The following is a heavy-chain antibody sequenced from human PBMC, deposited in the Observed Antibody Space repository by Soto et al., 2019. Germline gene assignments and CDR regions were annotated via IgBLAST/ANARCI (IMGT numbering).Heavy chain of an antibody. CDR1: GLTFSSYS. Sequence: LRLSCAASGLTFSSYSMNWVRQAPGKGLEWVSSISSSSSYIYYADSVKGRFTISRDNAKNSLYLQMNSLRAEDTAVYYCASSDCTNGVCYDGALDIWGQGTMVTVSS. J-gene: IGHJ3*02. CDR2: ISSSSSYI. CDR3: ASSDCTNGVCYDGALDI. D-gene: IGHD2-8*01. V-gene: IGHV3-21*03.